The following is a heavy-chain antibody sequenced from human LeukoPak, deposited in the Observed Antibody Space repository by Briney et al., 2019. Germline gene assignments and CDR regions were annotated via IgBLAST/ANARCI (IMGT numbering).Heavy chain of an antibody. J-gene: IGHJ3*02. CDR2: INPNSGGT. V-gene: IGHV1-2*02. D-gene: IGHD5-18*01. Sequence: ASVKVSCKASGYTFTGYYMHWVRQASGQGLEWMGWINPNSGGTNYAQKFQGRVIMTRDTSISTAYMELSRLRSDDTAVYYCARDNLYSYGYGNAFDIWGQGTMVTVSS. CDR3: ARDNLYSYGYGNAFDI. CDR1: GYTFTGYY.